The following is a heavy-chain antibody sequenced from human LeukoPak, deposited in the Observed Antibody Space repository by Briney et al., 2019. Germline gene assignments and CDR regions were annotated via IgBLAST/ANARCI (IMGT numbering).Heavy chain of an antibody. CDR2: IYYSGST. CDR1: GGSISSGGYY. D-gene: IGHD3-10*01. V-gene: IGHV4-31*03. Sequence: SQTLSLTCTVSGGSISSGGYYRSWIRQHPGTGLEWIGYIYYSGSTYYNPSLKSRVTISVDTSKNQFSLKLSSVTAADTAVYYCAREETYGSGSYVDYWGQGTLVTVSS. CDR3: AREETYGSGSYVDY. J-gene: IGHJ4*02.